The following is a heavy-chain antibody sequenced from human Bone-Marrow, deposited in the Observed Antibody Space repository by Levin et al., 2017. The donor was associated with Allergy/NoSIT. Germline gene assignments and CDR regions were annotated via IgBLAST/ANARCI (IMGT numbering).Heavy chain of an antibody. J-gene: IGHJ4*02. V-gene: IGHV1-46*01. Sequence: GESLKISCKASGYTFTSYYIHWVRQAPGQGLEWMGIINPNGGNTNYAQRFQGRVTMTRDTSTSTVYMELSSLRSEDTAVYYCARVTFSSDSSAYYSYFFDHWGQGALVTVS. CDR1: GYTFTSYY. D-gene: IGHD3-22*01. CDR2: INPNGGNT. CDR3: ARVTFSSDSSAYYSYFFDH.